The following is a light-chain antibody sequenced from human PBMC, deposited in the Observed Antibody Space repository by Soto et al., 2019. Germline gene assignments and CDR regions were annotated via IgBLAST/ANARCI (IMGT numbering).Light chain of an antibody. CDR2: GAS. Sequence: EIVMTQSPATLSVSPGERATLSCRASQSVSSNLAWYQQKPGQAPRLLIYGASTTATGIPVRLSGSGSGTEFTLTISSLQSEDFAVYYCLQYNKWPLTFGGGTKVEIK. V-gene: IGKV3-15*01. CDR1: QSVSSN. J-gene: IGKJ4*01. CDR3: LQYNKWPLT.